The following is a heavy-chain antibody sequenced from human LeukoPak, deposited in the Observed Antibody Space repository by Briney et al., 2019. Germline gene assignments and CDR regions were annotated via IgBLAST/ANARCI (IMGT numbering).Heavy chain of an antibody. CDR2: IYPGDSDT. CDR1: GYSFSSYW. V-gene: IGHV5-51*01. J-gene: IGHJ3*02. CDR3: AKKPGYTSSLETFDI. D-gene: IGHD6-13*01. Sequence: GESLKISCKGSGYSFSSYWIGWVRQMPGKGLEWMGIIYPGDSDTRYSPSFQGQVTISADKSISTAYLQWSSLEASGTAMYYCAKKPGYTSSLETFDIWGQGTMVTVSS.